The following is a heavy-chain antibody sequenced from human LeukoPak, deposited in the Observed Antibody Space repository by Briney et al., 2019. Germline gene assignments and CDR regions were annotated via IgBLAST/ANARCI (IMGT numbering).Heavy chain of an antibody. CDR1: GFTFSSYA. CDR3: AKRDYVDSTTYAPLFGY. J-gene: IGHJ4*02. V-gene: IGHV3-30*07. D-gene: IGHD2/OR15-2a*01. Sequence: GGSLRLSCAASGFTFSSYAMHWVRQAPGKGLEWVAVISYDGSNKYYADSVKGRFTISRDNSKNTLYLQMNGLRAEDTAVYYCAKRDYVDSTTYAPLFGYWGQGTLVTVSS. CDR2: ISYDGSNK.